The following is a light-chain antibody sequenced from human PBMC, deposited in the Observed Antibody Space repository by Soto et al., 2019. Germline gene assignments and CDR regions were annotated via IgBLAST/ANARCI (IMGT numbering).Light chain of an antibody. V-gene: IGLV1-44*01. CDR3: AAWDDSLNGYV. Sequence: QSVLTQPPSASGTPGQRVTISCSGGSSNIGTNAVNWYQQLPGTAPKLLIYNNNQRPSGVPDRFSGSKSGPSASLAISGLQSEDEADYYCAAWDDSLNGYVFGTGTNLTVL. J-gene: IGLJ1*01. CDR1: SSNIGTNA. CDR2: NNN.